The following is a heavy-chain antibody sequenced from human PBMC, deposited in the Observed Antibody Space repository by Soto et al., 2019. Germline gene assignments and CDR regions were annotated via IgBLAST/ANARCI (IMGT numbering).Heavy chain of an antibody. D-gene: IGHD3-22*01. V-gene: IGHV4-39*07. CDR1: GGSISSSSYY. Sequence: SETLSLTCTVSGGSISSSSYYWGWIRQPPGKGLEWIGSIYYSGSTYYNPSLKSRVTISVDTSKNQFSLKLSSVTAADTAVYYCARDDSSGYRVIDPWGQGTLVTVSS. CDR3: ARDDSSGYRVIDP. CDR2: IYYSGST. J-gene: IGHJ5*02.